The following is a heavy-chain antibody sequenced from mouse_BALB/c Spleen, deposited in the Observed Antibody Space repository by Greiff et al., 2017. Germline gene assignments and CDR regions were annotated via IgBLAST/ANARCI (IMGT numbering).Heavy chain of an antibody. CDR3: ARDRGGDFDV. J-gene: IGHJ1*01. Sequence: DVKLVESGGGLVQPGGSLRLSCATSGFTFTDYYMSWVRQPPGKALEWLGFIRNKANGYTTEYSASVKGRFTISRDNSQSILYLQMNTLRAEDSATYYCARDRGGDFDVWGAGTTVTVSS. CDR2: IRNKANGYTT. V-gene: IGHV7-3*02. CDR1: GFTFTDYY.